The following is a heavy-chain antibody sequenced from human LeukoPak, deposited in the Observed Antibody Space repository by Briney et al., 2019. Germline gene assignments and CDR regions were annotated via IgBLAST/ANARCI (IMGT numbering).Heavy chain of an antibody. D-gene: IGHD3-3*01. CDR3: ARVQYYDFWSGYSQGLYYFDY. V-gene: IGHV4-34*01. CDR1: GGSFSGDY. CDR2: INHSGST. Sequence: SETLSLTCAVYGGSFSGDYWSWIRQPPGKGLEWIGEINHSGSTNYNPSLKSRVTISVDTSKNQFSLKLSSVTAADTAVYYCARVQYYDFWSGYSQGLYYFDYWGQGTLVTVSS. J-gene: IGHJ4*02.